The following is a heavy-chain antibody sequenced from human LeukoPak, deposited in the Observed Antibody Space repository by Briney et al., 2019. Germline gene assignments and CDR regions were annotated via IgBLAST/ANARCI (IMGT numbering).Heavy chain of an antibody. V-gene: IGHV1-18*04. J-gene: IGHJ4*02. D-gene: IGHD2-15*01. CDR1: GYTFTSYG. CDR3: TRVGYCSGGSYYPGAY. CDR2: ISAYNGNT. Sequence: ASVKVSCKASGYTFTSYGISWVRQAPGQGLEWMGWISAYNGNTNYAQKLQGRVTMTTDTSTSTAYMELRSLRSDDTAVYYCTRVGYCSGGSYYPGAYWGQGTLVTVSS.